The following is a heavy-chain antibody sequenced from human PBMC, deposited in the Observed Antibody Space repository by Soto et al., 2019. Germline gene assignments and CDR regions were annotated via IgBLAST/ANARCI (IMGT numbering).Heavy chain of an antibody. V-gene: IGHV4-39*01. Sequence: SETLSLTCTVSGGSISSSSYYWGWIRQPPGKGLEWVGSIYYSGSTYYNPSLKSRVTISVDTSKNQFSLKLSSVTATDTAVYYCARLLGIFGAFDIWGQGTMVTVSS. D-gene: IGHD3-3*01. J-gene: IGHJ3*02. CDR2: IYYSGST. CDR3: ARLLGIFGAFDI. CDR1: GGSISSSSYY.